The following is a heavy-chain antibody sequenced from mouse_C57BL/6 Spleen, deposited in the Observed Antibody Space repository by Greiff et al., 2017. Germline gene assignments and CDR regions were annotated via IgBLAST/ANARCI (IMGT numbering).Heavy chain of an antibody. CDR1: GYTFTDYE. Sequence: VQLVESGAELVRPGASVTLSCKASGYTFTDYEMHWVKQTPVHGLEWIGAIDPETGGTAYNQKFKGKAILTADKSSSTAYMELRSLTSEDSAVYYCTRFIITTVVATRFDYWGQGTTLTVSS. V-gene: IGHV1-15*01. CDR2: IDPETGGT. J-gene: IGHJ2*01. CDR3: TRFIITTVVATRFDY. D-gene: IGHD1-1*01.